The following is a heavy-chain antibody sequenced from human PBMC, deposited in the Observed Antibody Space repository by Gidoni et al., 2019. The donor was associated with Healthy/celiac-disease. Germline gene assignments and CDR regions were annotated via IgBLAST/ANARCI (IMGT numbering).Heavy chain of an antibody. D-gene: IGHD3-9*01. CDR3: ARGPARGDILWDP. CDR2: INPNSGGT. V-gene: IGHV1-2*06. J-gene: IGHJ5*02. Sequence: QVQLVQSGAEVKKPGASVTVSCKASGYTFTGYYMHWVRQAPGQGLEWMGRINPNSGGTNYAQKFQGRVTMTRDTSISTAYMELSRLRSDDTAVYYGARGPARGDILWDPWGQGTLVTVSS. CDR1: GYTFTGYY.